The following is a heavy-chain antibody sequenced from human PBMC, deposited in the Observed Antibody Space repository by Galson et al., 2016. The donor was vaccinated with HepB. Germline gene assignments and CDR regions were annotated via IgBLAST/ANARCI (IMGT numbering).Heavy chain of an antibody. CDR2: IHSSGTS. D-gene: IGHD6-13*01. CDR1: GDSISNVGRH. CDR3: VRLGTAAAVANRPGSVY. V-gene: IGHV4-39*01. Sequence: SETLSLTCTVSGDSISNVGRHWGWFRQSPEMGLEYIGSIHSSGTSYYNPSLTSRVTVSADMSRNQFFLSLTSVTAADTAIYYCVRLGTAAAVANRPGSVYWSQGTRVTVSS. J-gene: IGHJ4*02.